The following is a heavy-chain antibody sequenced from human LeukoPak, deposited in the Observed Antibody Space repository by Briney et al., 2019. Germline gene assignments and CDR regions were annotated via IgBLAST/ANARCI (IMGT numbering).Heavy chain of an antibody. CDR2: ISYDGSNK. D-gene: IGHD5-12*01. V-gene: IGHV3-30-3*01. J-gene: IGHJ4*02. CDR1: GFTFSSYA. Sequence: GGSLRLSCAASGFTFSSYAMHWVRQAPGKGLEWVAVISYDGSNKYYADSVKGRFTISRDNSKDTLYLQMNSLRAEDTAVYYCARDLSGPSGLWGQGTLVTVSS. CDR3: ARDLSGPSGL.